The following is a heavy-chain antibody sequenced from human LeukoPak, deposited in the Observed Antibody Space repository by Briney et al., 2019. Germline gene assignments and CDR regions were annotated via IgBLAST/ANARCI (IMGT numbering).Heavy chain of an antibody. D-gene: IGHD2-15*01. Sequence: GGSLRLSCAVSGFTFRSYDMSWVRQAPGKGLEWVSGISGSGESTYYANSVKGRFTISRDTSKNALYLQMNSLRAEDTAVYYCAKSGRYCSGGSCYQEASLDYWGQGTLVTVSS. CDR3: AKSGRYCSGGSCYQEASLDY. V-gene: IGHV3-23*01. CDR1: GFTFRSYD. CDR2: ISGSGEST. J-gene: IGHJ4*02.